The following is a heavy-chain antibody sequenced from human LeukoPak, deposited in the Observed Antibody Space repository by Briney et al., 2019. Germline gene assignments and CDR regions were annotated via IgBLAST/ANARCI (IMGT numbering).Heavy chain of an antibody. J-gene: IGHJ6*03. Sequence: ASVKVSCKASGYTFTRYAMNWVRQAPGQGLEWMGWINAANGHTKYSQEFQDRITITRDTSATTAYMELSNLKSDDMALYYCARGRGPPNTDREFYYYYYMDVWGTGSTVTVSS. CDR2: INAANGHT. V-gene: IGHV1-3*03. D-gene: IGHD3-10*01. CDR3: ARGRGPPNTDREFYYYYYMDV. CDR1: GYTFTRYA.